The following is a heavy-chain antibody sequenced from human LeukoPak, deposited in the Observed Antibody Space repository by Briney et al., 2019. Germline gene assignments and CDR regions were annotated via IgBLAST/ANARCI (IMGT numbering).Heavy chain of an antibody. CDR2: INPNSGGT. J-gene: IGHJ5*02. V-gene: IGHV1-2*02. D-gene: IGHD3-10*01. CDR1: GYTFTGYY. Sequence: ASVKVSCKASGYTFTGYYMHWVRQAPGQGLEWMGWINPNSGGTNYAQKFQGRVTMTRDTSISTAYMELSRLRSDDTAVYYCARDVVTMVRGVIPWFDPRGQGTLVTVSS. CDR3: ARDVVTMVRGVIPWFDP.